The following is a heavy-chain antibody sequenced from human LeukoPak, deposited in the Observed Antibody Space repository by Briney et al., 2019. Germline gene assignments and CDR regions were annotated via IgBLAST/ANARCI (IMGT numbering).Heavy chain of an antibody. V-gene: IGHV3-9*01. CDR3: AKHMRATKTYSFFGLDV. Sequence: GRSLRLSCAATGFTFKDYGMHWVRQPPGKGLEWVSSINWNGGGTDYADSVKGRFTISRDNAKNSLYLQLSSLRPEDSALYYCAKHMRATKTYSFFGLDVRGQGTTVTVSS. J-gene: IGHJ6*02. CDR2: INWNGGGT. D-gene: IGHD1-26*01. CDR1: GFTFKDYG.